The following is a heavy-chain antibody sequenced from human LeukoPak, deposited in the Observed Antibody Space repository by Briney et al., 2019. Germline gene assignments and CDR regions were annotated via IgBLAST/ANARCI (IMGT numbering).Heavy chain of an antibody. CDR1: GFTFSSYG. J-gene: IGHJ5*02. CDR3: ATILTGYSWFDP. V-gene: IGHV3-30*02. D-gene: IGHD3-9*01. Sequence: GGSLRLSCAASGFTFSSYGMHWVRQAPGKGLEWVAFIRDDGSNKYYADSVKGRFTISRDNSKNTLYLQMNSLRAEDTAVYYCATILTGYSWFDPWGQGTLVTVSS. CDR2: IRDDGSNK.